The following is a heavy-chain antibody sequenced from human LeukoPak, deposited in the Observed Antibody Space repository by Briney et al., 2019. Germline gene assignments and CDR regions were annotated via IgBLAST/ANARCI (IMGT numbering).Heavy chain of an antibody. V-gene: IGHV3-7*01. J-gene: IGHJ4*02. CDR3: ARGRTGTISIADY. CDR1: GFTFSSYW. D-gene: IGHD1-7*01. CDR2: IKQDGSEK. Sequence: GGSLRLSCAASGFTFSSYWMSWVRQAPGKGLEGVANIKQDGSEKYYVDSVKGRFTISRDNAKNSLYLQMNSLRAEDTAVYYCARGRTGTISIADYWGQGTLVTVSS.